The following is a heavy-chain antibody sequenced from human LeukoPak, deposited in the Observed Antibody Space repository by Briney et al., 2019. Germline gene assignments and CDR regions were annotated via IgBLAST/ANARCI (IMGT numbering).Heavy chain of an antibody. J-gene: IGHJ4*02. CDR3: TRVGIVGATGYFDN. D-gene: IGHD1-26*01. Sequence: PGGSLRLSCAHSGFTFSDHYMDWVRQAPGKGLDWVGRLRNKANSYTTEYAASVKGRFIISRDDSKNSLYLRMNSLKTEDTAVYYCTRVGIVGATGYFDNWGQGTLVTVSS. CDR1: GFTFSDHY. CDR2: LRNKANSYTT. V-gene: IGHV3-72*01.